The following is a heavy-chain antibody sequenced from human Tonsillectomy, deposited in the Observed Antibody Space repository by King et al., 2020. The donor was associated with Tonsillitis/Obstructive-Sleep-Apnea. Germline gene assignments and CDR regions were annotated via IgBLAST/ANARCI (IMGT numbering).Heavy chain of an antibody. D-gene: IGHD5-18*01. CDR1: GYSFSNYW. CDR3: ARLVDTAMDSDFYYGMDV. V-gene: IGHV5-10-1*01. Sequence: QLVQSGAEVKKPGESLRISCQGSGYSFSNYWISWVRQMPGKGLEWMGRIDPSDSYVNSSPSFQGHVIISVDRSINTAYLQWSSLKASDTAIYYCARLVDTAMDSDFYYGMDVWGQGTTVTVSS. J-gene: IGHJ6*02. CDR2: IDPSDSYV.